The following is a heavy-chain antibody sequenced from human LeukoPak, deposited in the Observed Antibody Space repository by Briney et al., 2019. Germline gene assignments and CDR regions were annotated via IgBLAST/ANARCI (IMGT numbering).Heavy chain of an antibody. Sequence: SETLSLTCAVSGGSFSGYSWSWIRQPPGKGLEWIGEINHSGSTNYNPSLKSRVTISVDTSKNQFSLKLSSVTAADTAVYYCARAGMQWLVLHFPFDYWGQGTLVTVSS. CDR1: GGSFSGYS. CDR3: ARAGMQWLVLHFPFDY. CDR2: INHSGST. V-gene: IGHV4-34*01. J-gene: IGHJ4*02. D-gene: IGHD6-19*01.